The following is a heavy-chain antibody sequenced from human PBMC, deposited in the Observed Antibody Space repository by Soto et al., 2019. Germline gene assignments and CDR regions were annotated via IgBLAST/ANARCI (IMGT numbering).Heavy chain of an antibody. D-gene: IGHD3-10*01. CDR2: IRPSGINT. Sequence: SVKVSCKASCYTFTSYGISLLRQAPGQGLEWLGIIRPSGINTGYAQGFQGRVTVTRDTSTSTANMELASLTSEDTAVYYCAREPKESFYFDYWGQGTLVTVSS. CDR1: CYTFTSYG. V-gene: IGHV1-46*01. CDR3: AREPKESFYFDY. J-gene: IGHJ4*02.